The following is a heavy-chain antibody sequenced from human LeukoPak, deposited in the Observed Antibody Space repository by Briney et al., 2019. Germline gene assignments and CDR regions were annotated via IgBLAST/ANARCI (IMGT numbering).Heavy chain of an antibody. CDR2: LTAYIVNT. V-gene: IGHV1-18*01. D-gene: IGHD3-9*01. CDR1: GTPFPSYG. CDR3: ARVGWDYDILAGYQYYYYGMDV. Sequence: GAPVKFSCKALGTPFPSYGISGVRKALGQGLEWMDWLTAYIVNTNYAQKLQGRVTMTTDTSTSTAYMELRSLRSDDTAVYYCARVGWDYDILAGYQYYYYGMDVWGQGTTVTVSS. J-gene: IGHJ6*02.